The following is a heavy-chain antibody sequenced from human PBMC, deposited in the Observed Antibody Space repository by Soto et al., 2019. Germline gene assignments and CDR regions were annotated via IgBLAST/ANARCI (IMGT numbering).Heavy chain of an antibody. D-gene: IGHD6-6*01. Sequence: ETLSLTCTVSGGSISSYYWSWIRQPPGKGLEWIGYIYYSGSTNYNPSLKSRVTISVDTSKNQFSLKLSSVTAADTAVYYCARSFVPYFDYWGQGTLVTVSS. CDR3: ARSFVPYFDY. J-gene: IGHJ4*02. CDR1: GGSISSYY. CDR2: IYYSGST. V-gene: IGHV4-59*01.